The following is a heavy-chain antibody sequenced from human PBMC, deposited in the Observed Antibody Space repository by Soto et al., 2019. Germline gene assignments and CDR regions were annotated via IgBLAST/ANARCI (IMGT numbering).Heavy chain of an antibody. D-gene: IGHD6-19*01. CDR2: IWYDGSNK. CDR1: GFTFSSYG. V-gene: IGHV3-33*01. J-gene: IGHJ4*02. CDR3: ARGSAVAGTFDY. Sequence: SLRLSCAASGFTFSSYGMHWVRQAPGKGLEWVAVIWYDGSNKYYADSVKGRFTISRDNSKNTLYLQMNSLRAEDTAVYYCARGSAVAGTFDYWGQGTLVTVSS.